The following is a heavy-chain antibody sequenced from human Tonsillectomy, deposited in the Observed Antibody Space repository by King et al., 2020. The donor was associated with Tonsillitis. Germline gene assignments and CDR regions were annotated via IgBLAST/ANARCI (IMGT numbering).Heavy chain of an antibody. Sequence: VQLQQWGAGLLKPSETLSLTCGVYGGSFSAYYWSWIRQPPGKGLEWIGEINHSGSTNYNPSLKSRVTISVDTSKNQVSMKLSSVTAADTAVYYCARGAMPPYYYGMDVWGQGTTVTVPS. CDR2: INHSGST. D-gene: IGHD2-2*01. V-gene: IGHV4-34*01. CDR3: ARGAMPPYYYGMDV. J-gene: IGHJ6*02. CDR1: GGSFSAYY.